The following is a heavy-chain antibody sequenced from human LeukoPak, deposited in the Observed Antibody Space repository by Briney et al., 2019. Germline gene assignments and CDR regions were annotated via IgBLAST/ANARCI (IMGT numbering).Heavy chain of an antibody. CDR1: GYTFTDYY. V-gene: IGHV1-69-2*01. J-gene: IGHJ4*02. CDR3: ATAGGWELPFDY. Sequence: GPSVKVSCKVSGYTFTDYYMHWVQQAPGKGLEWMGLVDPEDGETIYAEKFQGRVTITADTSTDTAYMELSSLRSEDTAVYYCATAGGWELPFDYWGQGTLVTVSS. CDR2: VDPEDGET. D-gene: IGHD1-26*01.